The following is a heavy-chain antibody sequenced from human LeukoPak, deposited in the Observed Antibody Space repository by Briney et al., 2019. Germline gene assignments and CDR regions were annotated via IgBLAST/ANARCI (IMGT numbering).Heavy chain of an antibody. CDR2: MWYDGSNK. J-gene: IGHJ5*02. CDR3: ARGSGDIVVVPAAMQFDP. D-gene: IGHD2-2*01. CDR1: GFTFSSYG. V-gene: IGHV3-33*01. Sequence: GRSLRLSCAASGFTFSSYGVHWVRQAPGKGLEWVAVMWYDGSNKYYADSVKGRFTISRDNSKNTLYLQINSLRAEDTAVYYCARGSGDIVVVPAAMQFDPWGQGTLVTVSS.